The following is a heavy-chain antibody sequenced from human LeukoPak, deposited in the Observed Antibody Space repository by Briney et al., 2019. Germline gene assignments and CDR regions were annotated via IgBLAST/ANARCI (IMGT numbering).Heavy chain of an antibody. D-gene: IGHD6-13*01. Sequence: GGSLRLSCAASGFTFSSYSMNWVRQAPGKGLEWVSSISSSSSYIYYADSVKGRFTISRDNAKNSLYLQMNSLRAEDTAVYYCARDGYSSSSGYYYGMDVWGQGTTVTVSS. V-gene: IGHV3-21*01. CDR2: ISSSSSYI. CDR1: GFTFSSYS. J-gene: IGHJ6*02. CDR3: ARDGYSSSSGYYYGMDV.